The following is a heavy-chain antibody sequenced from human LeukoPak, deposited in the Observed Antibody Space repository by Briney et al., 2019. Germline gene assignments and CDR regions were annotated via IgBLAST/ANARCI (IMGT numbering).Heavy chain of an antibody. V-gene: IGHV3-7*01. Sequence: GGSLRLSCAASGLTFSRYWMTWFRQAPRKGLEWVANIKQDGSEKYYVDSVKGRFTISRDNADRSLYLQMTSLRVEDTAVYFCASRYCTGVNCFAASYMCMDVWGKGTTVTVSS. D-gene: IGHD2-8*02. CDR1: GLTFSRYW. CDR2: IKQDGSEK. CDR3: ASRYCTGVNCFAASYMCMDV. J-gene: IGHJ6*03.